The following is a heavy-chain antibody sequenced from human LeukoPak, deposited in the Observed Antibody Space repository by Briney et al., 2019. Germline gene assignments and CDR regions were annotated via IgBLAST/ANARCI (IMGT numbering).Heavy chain of an antibody. V-gene: IGHV3-21*01. D-gene: IGHD1-1*01. CDR2: ISSSSGYI. Sequence: PGGSLRLSCAASGFTFSSYNMTWVRQAPGKGLEWVSSISSSSGYIYYADSVKGRFTISRENAKNSLYLQMNSLRAGDTAVYYCARVAKERVGGVYYFDYWGQGTLVTVSS. CDR3: ARVAKERVGGVYYFDY. CDR1: GFTFSSYN. J-gene: IGHJ4*02.